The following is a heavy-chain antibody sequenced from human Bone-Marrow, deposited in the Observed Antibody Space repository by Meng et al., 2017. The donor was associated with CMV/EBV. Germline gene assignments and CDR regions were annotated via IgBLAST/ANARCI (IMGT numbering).Heavy chain of an antibody. V-gene: IGHV4-39*01. CDR1: GGSISSSRYY. CDR3: ARWSPSSVWGVGFDY. Sequence: GGSISSSRYYWGWIRQSPGKGLEWIGTMYHSGSTYSNPSLKSRVTISVDTSTNQFSLHLSSVTATDTAVYYCARWSPSSVWGVGFDYWGRGTLVTVSS. J-gene: IGHJ4*02. CDR2: MYHSGST. D-gene: IGHD6-19*01.